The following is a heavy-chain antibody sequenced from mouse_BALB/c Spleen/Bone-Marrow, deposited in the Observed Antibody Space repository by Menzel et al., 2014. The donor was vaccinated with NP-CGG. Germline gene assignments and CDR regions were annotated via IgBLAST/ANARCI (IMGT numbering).Heavy chain of an antibody. J-gene: IGHJ2*01. D-gene: IGHD2-4*01. CDR2: IDPANGNT. CDR3: ARYDYGVYFDY. Sequence: EVKLVESGAELVKPGASAKLSCTASGFNIKDTYMHWVKQRPEQGLEWIGRIDPANGNTKYDPKFQGKATITADTSSNTAYLQLSSLTSEDTAVYYCARYDYGVYFDYWGQGITLTVSS. CDR1: GFNIKDTY. V-gene: IGHV14-3*02.